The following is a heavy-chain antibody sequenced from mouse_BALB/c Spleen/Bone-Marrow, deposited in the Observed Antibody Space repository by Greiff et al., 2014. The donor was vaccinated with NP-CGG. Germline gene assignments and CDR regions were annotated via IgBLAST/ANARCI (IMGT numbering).Heavy chain of an antibody. CDR3: ASYYYGRSSFTY. J-gene: IGHJ3*01. D-gene: IGHD1-1*01. CDR2: IDPANGNT. CDR1: GFNIKDTY. Sequence: EVQLQQSRAELVKPGASVKLSCTASGFNIKDTYMHWVRQRPEQGLEWIGRIDPANGNTKYDPKFRGKATITADTSSNTAYLQLSSLTSEDTAVHYCASYYYGRSSFTYWGQGTLVTVSA. V-gene: IGHV14-3*02.